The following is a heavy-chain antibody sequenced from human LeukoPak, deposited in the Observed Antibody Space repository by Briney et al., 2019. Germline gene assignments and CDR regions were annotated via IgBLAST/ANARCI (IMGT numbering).Heavy chain of an antibody. CDR1: GFTFSSYG. D-gene: IGHD4-17*01. Sequence: PGGSLRLSCAASGFTFSSYGMHWVRQAPGKGLEWVAVIWYDGSNKYYADSVKGRFTISRDNSKNTLYLQMSSLRAEDTAVYYCILGDYGDYGLVYWGQGTLVNVSS. CDR3: ILGDYGDYGLVY. J-gene: IGHJ4*02. V-gene: IGHV3-33*01. CDR2: IWYDGSNK.